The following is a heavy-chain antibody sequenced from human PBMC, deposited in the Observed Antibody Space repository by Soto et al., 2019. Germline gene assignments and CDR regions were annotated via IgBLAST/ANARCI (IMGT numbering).Heavy chain of an antibody. CDR1: GGSFSGYY. CDR3: ARVPKSGFGSAPRWFDP. V-gene: IGHV4-34*01. D-gene: IGHD3-3*01. CDR2: INHSGST. Sequence: PSETLSLTCAVYGGSFSGYYWSWIRQPPGKGLEWIGEINHSGSTNYNPSLKSRVTISVDTSKNQFSLKLSSVTAADTAVYYCARVPKSGFGSAPRWFDPWGQGTLVT. J-gene: IGHJ5*02.